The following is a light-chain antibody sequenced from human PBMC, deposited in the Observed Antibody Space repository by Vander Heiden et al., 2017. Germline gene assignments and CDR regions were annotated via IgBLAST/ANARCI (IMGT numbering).Light chain of an antibody. CDR1: SSDVGGYND. V-gene: IGLV2-14*01. CDR3: RSYASRSTPEC. Sequence: QSALTQPASVSGSPGQSITISCTGTSSDVGGYNDVSWYQQHPGKAPKRMREEVSNRPSGVSNRFARSKAGNKDSRKISGLQSEDEAKTDGRSYASRSTPECLGTWTNVNV. J-gene: IGLJ1*01. CDR2: EVS.